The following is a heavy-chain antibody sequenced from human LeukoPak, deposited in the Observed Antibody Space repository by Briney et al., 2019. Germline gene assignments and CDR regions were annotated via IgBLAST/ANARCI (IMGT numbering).Heavy chain of an antibody. CDR3: AKDWNYYGSGNYYDSWGY. V-gene: IGHV3-30*18. D-gene: IGHD3-10*01. J-gene: IGHJ4*02. Sequence: PGRSLRLSCAASGFTLSSYDMHWVRQAPGKGLEWVAYIPYDASNKYYADSLKGRFTIFRDNSKNTLFLQMNSLKPEDTAVYYCAKDWNYYGSGNYYDSWGYWGQGSLVTVSS. CDR2: IPYDASNK. CDR1: GFTLSSYD.